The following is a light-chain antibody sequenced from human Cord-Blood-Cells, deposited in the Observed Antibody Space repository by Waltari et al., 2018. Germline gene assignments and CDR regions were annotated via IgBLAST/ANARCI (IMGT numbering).Light chain of an antibody. CDR3: QSYDSSLSGYNYV. Sequence: QSVLTQPPSVSGAPGQRVTISCTGSSSNIGAGYDVHWYQHLPGTAPKLPIYGNSNRPSGVPDRFSGSKSGTSASLAITGLQAEDEADYYCQSYDSSLSGYNYVFGTGTKVTVL. CDR2: GNS. J-gene: IGLJ1*01. V-gene: IGLV1-40*01. CDR1: SSNIGAGYD.